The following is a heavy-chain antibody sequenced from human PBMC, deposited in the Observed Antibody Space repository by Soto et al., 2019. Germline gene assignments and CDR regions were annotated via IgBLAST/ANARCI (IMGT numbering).Heavy chain of an antibody. CDR3: ARSGDNFNVLDY. J-gene: IGHJ4*02. CDR2: SSNSGTFA. Sequence: VGSLRLSCAASGFTFSDYYMSWVRQAPGRGLEWISYSSNSGTFARYATSVKGRFSISRDNANNSLYLEMNSLRVEDTAVYYCARSGDNFNVLDYWGQGTPVTVSS. CDR1: GFTFSDYY. D-gene: IGHD1-1*01. V-gene: IGHV3-11*06.